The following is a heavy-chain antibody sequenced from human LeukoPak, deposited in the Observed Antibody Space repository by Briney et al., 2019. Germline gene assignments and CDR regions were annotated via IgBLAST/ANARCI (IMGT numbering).Heavy chain of an antibody. CDR2: INTDGSIT. CDR3: ARDRGPRTGFMVREAYDY. V-gene: IGHV3-74*01. J-gene: IGHJ4*02. Sequence: GGSLRLSCAASGFTFSSYAMSWVRQAPGKGLVWVSRINTDGSITNYADSVKGRFSISRDNAKNTLYLQMSSLRAEDTAVYYCARDRGPRTGFMVREAYDYWGQGTLVTVSS. D-gene: IGHD3-10*01. CDR1: GFTFSSYA.